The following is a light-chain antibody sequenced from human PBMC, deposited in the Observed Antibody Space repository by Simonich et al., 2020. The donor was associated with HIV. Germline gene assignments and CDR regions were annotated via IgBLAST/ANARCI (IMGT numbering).Light chain of an antibody. CDR1: QSLLHRDGKTY. CDR2: EVS. Sequence: DIVMTQTPLSLSVTPGQPASISCKSSQSLLHRDGKTYLYWYLQKPGQSPPLLIYEVSNRCSGVPDRFSGSGSGTDFTLKISRVEAEDVGVYYCMQSIQLPLYTFGQGTKLEIK. V-gene: IGKV2D-29*02. CDR3: MQSIQLPLYT. J-gene: IGKJ2*01.